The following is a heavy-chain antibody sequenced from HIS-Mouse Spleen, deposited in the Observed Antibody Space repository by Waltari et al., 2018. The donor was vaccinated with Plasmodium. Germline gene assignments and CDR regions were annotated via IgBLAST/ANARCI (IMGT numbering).Heavy chain of an antibody. V-gene: IGHV1-2*02. CDR1: GYTFTGYY. J-gene: IGHJ1*01. Sequence: QVQLVQSGAEVKKPGASVQVSCKASGYTFTGYYMHWVRQAPGQGLEWMGWINPNSGGTNYAQKFQGRVTMTRDTSISTAYMELSRLRSDDTAVYYCARAEYSSSPSAEYFQHWGQGTLVTVSS. D-gene: IGHD6-6*01. CDR2: INPNSGGT. CDR3: ARAEYSSSPSAEYFQH.